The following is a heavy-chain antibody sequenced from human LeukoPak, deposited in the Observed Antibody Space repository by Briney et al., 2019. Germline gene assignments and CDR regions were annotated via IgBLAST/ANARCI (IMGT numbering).Heavy chain of an antibody. CDR3: ARDDCGDTCYPGGY. CDR2: IKAGNGDT. CDR1: GYIFTKYV. D-gene: IGHD2-21*01. V-gene: IGHV1-3*01. Sequence: ASVKVSCKASGYIFTKYVVHWVRQAPGERPEWMGWIKAGNGDTKYSQNFQDRLTITRDTSASTVYMELSSLTSEDTALYYCARDDCGDTCYPGGYWGQGTLVTVSS. J-gene: IGHJ4*02.